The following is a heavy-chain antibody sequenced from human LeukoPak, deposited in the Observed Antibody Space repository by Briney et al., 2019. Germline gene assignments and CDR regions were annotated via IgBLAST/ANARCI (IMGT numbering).Heavy chain of an antibody. Sequence: PGGPLRLSCAASGFTFSSYAMSWVRQAPGKGLEWVSGISGSGGTTFYTDSVKGRFTISRDNSKNTLYLQINSLRAEDTAVYCCAKEGYDRTGYYYAYFQHWGQGTLVTVSS. J-gene: IGHJ1*01. V-gene: IGHV3-23*01. CDR1: GFTFSSYA. CDR2: ISGSGGTT. D-gene: IGHD3-22*01. CDR3: AKEGYDRTGYYYAYFQH.